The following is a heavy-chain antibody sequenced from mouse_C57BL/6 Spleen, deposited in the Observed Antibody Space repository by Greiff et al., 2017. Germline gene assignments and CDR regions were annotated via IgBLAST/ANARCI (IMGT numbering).Heavy chain of an antibody. V-gene: IGHV1-4*01. CDR2: FNPSSGYT. CDR3: ARDDYVVYAMDY. CDR1: GYTFTSYT. D-gene: IGHD2-4*01. J-gene: IGHJ4*01. Sequence: VMLVESGAELARPGASVKMSCKASGYTFTSYTMHWVKQRPGQGLEWIGYFNPSSGYTKYNQKFKDKATLTADKSSSPAYMQLSSLTSEDSAVYYCARDDYVVYAMDYWGQGTSVTVSS.